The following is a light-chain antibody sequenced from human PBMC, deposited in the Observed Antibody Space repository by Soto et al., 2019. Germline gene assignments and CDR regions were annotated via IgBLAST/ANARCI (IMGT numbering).Light chain of an antibody. CDR2: DAS. J-gene: IGKJ5*01. CDR1: QSVRKY. Sequence: EIVLTQSPATLSLSPGERATLSCRASQSVRKYLAWYQQKAGQAPRLLIYDASNRATGIPARFSGSGSGTDFTLTISSLEPEDFVVYYCKQCNSWPPITSGQGARLEIK. CDR3: KQCNSWPPIT. V-gene: IGKV3-11*01.